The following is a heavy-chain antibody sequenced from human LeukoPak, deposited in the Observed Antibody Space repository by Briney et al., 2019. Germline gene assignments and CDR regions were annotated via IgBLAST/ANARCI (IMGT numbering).Heavy chain of an antibody. CDR3: ARDGDWAFDY. CDR1: GFTFSSSYS. CDR2: ISLTTTTV. D-gene: IGHD2-21*02. V-gene: IGHV3-48*01. J-gene: IGHJ4*02. Sequence: GGPLRLSCSASGFTFSSSYSMTWVRQAPGKGLAWVAHISLTTTTVSYADSVKGRFTMSRDNTKDSLFPQMSSLRAEDTAVYYCARDGDWAFDYWGQGTLVTVSS.